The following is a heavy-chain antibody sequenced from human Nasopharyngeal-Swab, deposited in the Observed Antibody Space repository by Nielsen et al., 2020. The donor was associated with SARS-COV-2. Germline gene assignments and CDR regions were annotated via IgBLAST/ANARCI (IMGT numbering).Heavy chain of an antibody. J-gene: IGHJ6*02. V-gene: IGHV4-34*01. CDR2: INHSGST. D-gene: IGHD6-19*01. CDR3: ARGSKQWLVRLSRYYYYGMDV. Sequence: RQAPGKGLEWFGGINHSGSTNYNPSLKSLVTISVDTSKNQFSLKLSSVTAAGTAVHYCARGSKQWLVRLSRYYYYGMDVWGQGTTVTVSS.